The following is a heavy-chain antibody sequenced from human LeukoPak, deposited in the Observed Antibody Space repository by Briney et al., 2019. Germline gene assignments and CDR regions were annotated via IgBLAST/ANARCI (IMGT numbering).Heavy chain of an antibody. CDR2: IYYSGST. D-gene: IGHD6-19*01. CDR3: ARDSRQQWLLAQGWFDP. V-gene: IGHV4-39*07. Sequence: SETLSLTCTVSGGSISFSTYYWGWIRQPPGKGLDWIGSIYYSGSTFYNPSLKSRVTVSVDTSKNQFSLKLSSLTAADTAVYYCARDSRQQWLLAQGWFDPWGQGTLVTVSS. J-gene: IGHJ5*02. CDR1: GGSISFSTYY.